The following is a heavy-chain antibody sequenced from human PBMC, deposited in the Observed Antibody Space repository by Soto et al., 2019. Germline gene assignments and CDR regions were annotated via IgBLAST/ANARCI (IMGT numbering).Heavy chain of an antibody. V-gene: IGHV3-23*01. CDR3: AKIASAYYYDSRGYWRRYWYFDL. D-gene: IGHD3-22*01. CDR2: ISGSGGST. Sequence: PGGSLRLSSAASVFPFSRYTMSGVRPAPGKGLEWVSAISGSGGSTYYADSVKGRFTISRDNSKNTLYLQMNSLRAEDTAVYYCAKIASAYYYDSRGYWRRYWYFDLWGRGTLV. J-gene: IGHJ2*01. CDR1: VFPFSRYT.